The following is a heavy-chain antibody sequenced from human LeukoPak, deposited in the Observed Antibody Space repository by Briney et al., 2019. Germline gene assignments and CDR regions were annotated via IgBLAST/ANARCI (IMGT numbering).Heavy chain of an antibody. CDR3: AKDEQMTRFDY. D-gene: IGHD4-11*01. CDR2: IGYAGTNK. V-gene: IGHV3-30*02. CDR1: GFTFSSHG. J-gene: IGHJ4*02. Sequence: PGGSLRLSCAVSGFTFSSHGMHWVRQAPGKGLEWVAFIGYAGTNKYYADSVKGRFTISRDNSKNMLYLEMSGLRPEDTAMYYCAKDEQMTRFDYWGQGTLVTVSS.